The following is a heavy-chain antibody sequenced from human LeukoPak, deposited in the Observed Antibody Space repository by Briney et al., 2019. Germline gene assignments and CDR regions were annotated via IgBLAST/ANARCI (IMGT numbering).Heavy chain of an antibody. V-gene: IGHV3-23*01. J-gene: IGHJ4*02. Sequence: GGSLRLSCAASGFTFSSYAMSWVRQAPGKGLEWVSGISGSGDNTYYADSVKGRFTISRDNSKNTLYLQMNSLRAEDTAVYYCAKTKGSAWYPLDYWGQGTLVTVSS. CDR3: AKTKGSAWYPLDY. CDR2: ISGSGDNT. CDR1: GFTFSSYA. D-gene: IGHD6-19*01.